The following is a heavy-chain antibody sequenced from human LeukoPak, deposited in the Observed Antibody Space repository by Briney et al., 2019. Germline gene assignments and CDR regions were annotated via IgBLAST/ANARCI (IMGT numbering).Heavy chain of an antibody. CDR3: ARDPADYYDSSGYYYYYYGMDV. CDR1: GFTFSSYE. V-gene: IGHV3-48*03. D-gene: IGHD3-22*01. Sequence: GGFLRLSCAASGFTFSSYEMNWVRQAPGKGLEWVSYTSSSGSTIYYADSVKGRFTISGDNAKNSLYLQMNSLRAEDTAVYYCARDPADYYDSSGYYYYYYGMDVWGQGTTVTVSS. CDR2: TSSSGSTI. J-gene: IGHJ6*02.